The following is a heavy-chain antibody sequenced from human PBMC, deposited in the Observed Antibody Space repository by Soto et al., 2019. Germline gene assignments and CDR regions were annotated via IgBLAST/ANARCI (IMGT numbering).Heavy chain of an antibody. D-gene: IGHD2-2*01. Sequence: EVQLLESGGGLVQPGGSLRLSCAASGFTFSNYAMSWVRQAPGKGLEWVSTFSGGGGSTYYAVSVKGRFAISRDNSKNTLYLQLNSLRAEDTAVYYCAKDSSGVPAAFDYWGQGALVTVSS. V-gene: IGHV3-23*01. CDR2: FSGGGGST. J-gene: IGHJ4*02. CDR3: AKDSSGVPAAFDY. CDR1: GFTFSNYA.